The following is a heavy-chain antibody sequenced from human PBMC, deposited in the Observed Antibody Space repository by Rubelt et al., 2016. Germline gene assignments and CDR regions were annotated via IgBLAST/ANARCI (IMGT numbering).Heavy chain of an antibody. CDR1: GGSFSGYY. CDR2: INHSGTT. D-gene: IGHD2-2*01. CDR3: ARGPLCSGTSCHYSFDY. J-gene: IGHJ4*02. Sequence: QVQLQQWGAGLLKPSETLSLTCAVFGGSFSGYYWSWIRQPPGKGLEWIGEINHSGTTNYNPSLKSRVTISVDTSKNQFSRKLCSVTAADRAGYYCARGPLCSGTSCHYSFDYWGQGTLVTVSS. V-gene: IGHV4-34*02.